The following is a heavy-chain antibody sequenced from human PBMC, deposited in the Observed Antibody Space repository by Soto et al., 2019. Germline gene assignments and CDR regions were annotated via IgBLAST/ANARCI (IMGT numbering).Heavy chain of an antibody. Sequence: GESLKISCKGSGHSFTSYSISWVRQMPGKGLEWMGRIDPSDSYTSYSPSFQGHVTISADKSISTAYLQWSSLKASDTAMYYCARRIAVDVAGFDYWGQGTLVTVSS. V-gene: IGHV5-10-1*01. J-gene: IGHJ4*02. D-gene: IGHD6-19*01. CDR3: ARRIAVDVAGFDY. CDR2: IDPSDSYT. CDR1: GHSFTSYS.